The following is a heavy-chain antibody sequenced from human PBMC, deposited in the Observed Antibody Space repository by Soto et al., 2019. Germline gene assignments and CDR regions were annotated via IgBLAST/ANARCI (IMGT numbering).Heavy chain of an antibody. D-gene: IGHD3-9*01. CDR2: IRSKAYGGTT. CDR1: GFTFGDYA. V-gene: IGHV3-49*05. J-gene: IGHJ4*02. CDR3: TSLVLRYFDWLLFDY. Sequence: EVQLVESGGGLVKPGRSLRHSCTASGFTFGDYAMSWFRQAPGKGLEWVGFIRSKAYGGTTEYAASVKGRFTISRDDSKSIAYLQMNSLKTEDTAVYYCTSLVLRYFDWLLFDYWGQGTLVTVSS.